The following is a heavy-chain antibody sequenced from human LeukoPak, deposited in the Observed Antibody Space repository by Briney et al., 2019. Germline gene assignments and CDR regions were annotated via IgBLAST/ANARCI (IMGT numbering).Heavy chain of an antibody. Sequence: SETLSLTCTVSSGSINSGSYYWNWIRQPPGKGLEWSGYICYSGSTNYNPSLKSRVTISVDPAQNQLSLTLSSVTATDTAVYYWARRAGYTGSWYEYWGEGTLVTVSS. CDR3: ARRAGYTGSWYEY. J-gene: IGHJ4*02. CDR1: SGSINSGSYY. CDR2: ICYSGST. D-gene: IGHD6-13*01. V-gene: IGHV4-61*01.